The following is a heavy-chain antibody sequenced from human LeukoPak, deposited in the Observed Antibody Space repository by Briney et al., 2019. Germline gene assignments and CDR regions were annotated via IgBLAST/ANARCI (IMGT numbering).Heavy chain of an antibody. Sequence: GGSLRLSCAASGFTFDDYAMHWVRQAPGKGLEWVSGISWNSGSIGYADPVKGRFTISRDNAKNSLYLQMNSLRAEDMALYYCAKGRYYDSSGYLDYWGQGTLVTVSS. CDR2: ISWNSGSI. J-gene: IGHJ4*02. V-gene: IGHV3-9*03. CDR1: GFTFDDYA. D-gene: IGHD3-22*01. CDR3: AKGRYYDSSGYLDY.